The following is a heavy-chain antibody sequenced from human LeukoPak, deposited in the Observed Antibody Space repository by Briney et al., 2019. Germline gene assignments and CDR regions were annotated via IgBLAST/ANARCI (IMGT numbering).Heavy chain of an antibody. CDR3: ARAEPVVGGYFDY. D-gene: IGHD1-14*01. CDR2: INPSGGST. Sequence: ASVKASCKASGYTFTSYYMHWVRQAPGQGLEWMGIINPSGGSTSYAQKFQGRVTMTRDTSTSTVYMELSGLRSEDTAVYYCARAEPVVGGYFDYWGQGTLVTVSS. V-gene: IGHV1-46*01. J-gene: IGHJ4*02. CDR1: GYTFTSYY.